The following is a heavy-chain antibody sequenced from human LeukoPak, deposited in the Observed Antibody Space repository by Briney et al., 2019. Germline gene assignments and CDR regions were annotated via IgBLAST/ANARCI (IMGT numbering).Heavy chain of an antibody. D-gene: IGHD3-16*01. V-gene: IGHV1-2*02. CDR2: INPNSDGT. Sequence: ASVKVSCKASGYTFTGYYMHWVRQAPGQGLEWMGWINPNSDGTNYAQKFQGRVTMTRDTSISTAYMELSRLRSDDTAVYYCARAIYEYLVDYWGQGTLVTVSS. J-gene: IGHJ4*02. CDR3: ARAIYEYLVDY. CDR1: GYTFTGYY.